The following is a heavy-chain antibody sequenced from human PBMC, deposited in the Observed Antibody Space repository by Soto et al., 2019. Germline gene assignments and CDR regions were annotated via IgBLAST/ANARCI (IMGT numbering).Heavy chain of an antibody. CDR3: ARESDIVVVPAARGHYYYGMDV. CDR1: GGTFSSYA. J-gene: IGHJ6*02. Sequence: ASVKVSCKASGGTFSSYAISWVRRAPGQGLEWMGGIIPIFGTANYAQKFQGRVTITADESTSTAYMELSSLRSEDTAVYYCARESDIVVVPAARGHYYYGMDVWGQGTTVTVSS. CDR2: IIPIFGTA. V-gene: IGHV1-69*13. D-gene: IGHD2-2*01.